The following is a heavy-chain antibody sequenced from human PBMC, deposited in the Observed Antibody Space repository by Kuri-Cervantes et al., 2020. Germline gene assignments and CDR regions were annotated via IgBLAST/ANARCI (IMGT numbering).Heavy chain of an antibody. CDR3: ARDSSGWSSVESFHY. Sequence: GGSLRLSCAAYGFTFSSYNMNWVRQAPGKGLEWVSYISSSSSSIHYADSVKGRFTIPRDNAKNSLYLQMNNLRDEDTAVYYCARDSSGWSSVESFHYWGQGTLVTVSS. CDR2: ISSSSSSI. J-gene: IGHJ1*01. CDR1: GFTFSSYN. V-gene: IGHV3-48*02. D-gene: IGHD6-19*01.